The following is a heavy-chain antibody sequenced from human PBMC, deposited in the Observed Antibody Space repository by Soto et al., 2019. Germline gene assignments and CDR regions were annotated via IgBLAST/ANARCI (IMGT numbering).Heavy chain of an antibody. Sequence: GGSLRLSCAASGFTFSSYSMNWVRQAPGKGLEWVPSISSSSSYIYYADSVKGRFTISRDNAKNSLYLQMNSLRAEDTAVYYCARDREVVVVPAAMDPYFDYWGQGTLVTVSS. CDR3: ARDREVVVVPAAMDPYFDY. CDR1: GFTFSSYS. V-gene: IGHV3-21*01. CDR2: ISSSSSYI. J-gene: IGHJ4*02. D-gene: IGHD2-2*01.